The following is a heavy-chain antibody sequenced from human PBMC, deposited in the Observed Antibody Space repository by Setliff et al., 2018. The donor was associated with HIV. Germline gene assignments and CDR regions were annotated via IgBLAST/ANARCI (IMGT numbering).Heavy chain of an antibody. D-gene: IGHD6-19*01. Sequence: SETLSLTCTVSGGSFSSTTYSWGWIRQPPGMGLEWIGSIHSSGTADYNPSLKSRVAMSVDTSRSQFSLKLRSVTAADTAVYYCVRDPGYNSGWSGTTFDYWGQGTLVTVSS. CDR1: GGSFSSTTYS. V-gene: IGHV4-39*02. CDR3: VRDPGYNSGWSGTTFDY. J-gene: IGHJ4*02. CDR2: IHSSGTA.